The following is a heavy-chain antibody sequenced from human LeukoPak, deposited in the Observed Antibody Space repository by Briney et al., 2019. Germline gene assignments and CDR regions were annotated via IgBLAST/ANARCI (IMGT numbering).Heavy chain of an antibody. V-gene: IGHV3-23*01. Sequence: GGSLRLSCAVSGFTFDKYAMRWVRQAPGKGLEWVSAIPDRGDITYYADAVKGRFTISRDNSRNMLYLQMNSLRVEDTAIYFCAKRVSGVVGPVVDYWGQGTLVTVSS. CDR3: AKRVSGVVGPVVDY. CDR2: IPDRGDIT. CDR1: GFTFDKYA. J-gene: IGHJ4*02. D-gene: IGHD2-21*01.